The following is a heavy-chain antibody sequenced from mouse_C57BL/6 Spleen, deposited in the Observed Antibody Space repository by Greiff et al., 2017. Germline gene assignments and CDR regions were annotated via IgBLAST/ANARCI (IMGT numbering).Heavy chain of an antibody. Sequence: QVQLQQPGAELVLPGASVKLSCKASGYTFTSYWMHWVQQRPGQGLEWIGEIDPSDSYTNYNQKFKGKSTLTVDKSSSTAYMQLSSLTSEDSAVYYCARSNYFDVWGTGTTVTVSS. CDR3: ARSNYFDV. CDR2: IDPSDSYT. V-gene: IGHV1-69*01. CDR1: GYTFTSYW. J-gene: IGHJ1*03.